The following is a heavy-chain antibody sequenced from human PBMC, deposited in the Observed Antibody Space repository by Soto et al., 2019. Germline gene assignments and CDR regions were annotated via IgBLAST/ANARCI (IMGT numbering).Heavy chain of an antibody. V-gene: IGHV3-33*01. CDR1: GFTFSSYG. CDR2: IWYDGSNK. Sequence: QVQLVESGGGVVQPGRSLRLSCAASGFTFSSYGMHWVRQAPGKGLEWVAVIWYDGSNKYYADSVKGRFTISRDNSKNTLYLQMNCLRAEDTAVYYCARDRRDSSGWYSTSDYWGQGTLATVSS. CDR3: ARDRRDSSGWYSTSDY. J-gene: IGHJ4*02. D-gene: IGHD6-19*01.